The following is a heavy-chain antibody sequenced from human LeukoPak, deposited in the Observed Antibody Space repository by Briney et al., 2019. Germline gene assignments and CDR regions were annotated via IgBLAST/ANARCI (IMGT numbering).Heavy chain of an antibody. Sequence: SQTLSLTCTVSGGSISSGGYYWSWIRQHPGRGLEWIGYIYYSGSTYYNPSLESRVTISVDTSKNQFSLKLSSVTAADTAVYYCAREEVHGFDPWGQGSLVTVSS. V-gene: IGHV4-31*03. CDR3: AREEVHGFDP. D-gene: IGHD1-1*01. J-gene: IGHJ5*02. CDR1: GGSISSGGYY. CDR2: IYYSGST.